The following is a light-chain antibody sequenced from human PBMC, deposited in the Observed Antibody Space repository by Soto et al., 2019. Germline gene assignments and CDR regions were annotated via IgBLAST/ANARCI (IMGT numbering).Light chain of an antibody. CDR2: SAT. J-gene: IGKJ2*01. CDR3: QFGGTSPFT. CDR1: QAVNPNY. Sequence: DIVLAQSPGTLSLSPGQRATLSCRAGQAVNPNYIAWYQQRPGQAPRLLLSSATTRATGIPDRFSGTGSGTEFSLTISRLEPGDSAVYYCQFGGTSPFTFGPGANREIK. V-gene: IGKV3-20*01.